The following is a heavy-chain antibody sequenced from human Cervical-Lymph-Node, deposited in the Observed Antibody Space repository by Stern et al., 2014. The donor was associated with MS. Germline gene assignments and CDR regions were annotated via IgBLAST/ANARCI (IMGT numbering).Heavy chain of an antibody. CDR2: VYDSGAT. Sequence: LQLQESGPGLVKPSETLSLTCAVSGDSISSYTHYWAWIRQPPGKGLEWIGSVYDSGATYYNPSLKSPVPIPVDTSKNHFSLGLTSVTAADTAVYYCAKHACTGAACPFDLWGQGTLVTVSS. J-gene: IGHJ4*02. CDR1: GDSISSYTHY. D-gene: IGHD2-8*02. CDR3: AKHACTGAACPFDL. V-gene: IGHV4-39*01.